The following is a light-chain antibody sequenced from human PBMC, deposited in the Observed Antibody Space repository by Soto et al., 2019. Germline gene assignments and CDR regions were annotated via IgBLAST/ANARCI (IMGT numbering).Light chain of an antibody. CDR3: QQYNNWPPWT. CDR2: GAT. Sequence: EIVMTQSPAPLSVSPGARATLSCRSSQSVSSDLAWYQQKPVQAPRLLIYGATTRATDIPARFSGSGSGTEFTLTTSSLQSEDVAVSYCQQYNNWPPWTFGQGTKVE. CDR1: QSVSSD. J-gene: IGKJ1*01. V-gene: IGKV3-15*01.